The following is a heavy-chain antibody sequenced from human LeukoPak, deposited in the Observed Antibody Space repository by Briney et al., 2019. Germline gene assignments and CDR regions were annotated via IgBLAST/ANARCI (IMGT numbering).Heavy chain of an antibody. V-gene: IGHV1-3*01. CDR3: ARSYDYGEYVEAGMDV. Sequence: ASVKVSCKASGYTFTSYAMHWVRQAPGQRLEWMGWINAGNGNTKYSQKFQGRVTITRDTSASTAYMELSSLRSEDTAVYYCARSYDYGEYVEAGMDVWGQGTTVTVSS. CDR1: GYTFTSYA. J-gene: IGHJ6*02. CDR2: INAGNGNT. D-gene: IGHD4-17*01.